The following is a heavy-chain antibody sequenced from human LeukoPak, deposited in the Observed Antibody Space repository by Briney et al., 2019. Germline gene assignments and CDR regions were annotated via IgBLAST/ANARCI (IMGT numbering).Heavy chain of an antibody. CDR3: AREPGGARGYSYGYGYYSYMDV. CDR2: VYYTGST. J-gene: IGHJ6*03. V-gene: IGHV4-59*11. D-gene: IGHD5-18*01. Sequence: SETLSLTCTVSGGSISRHYWSWIRQPPGKGLEWIGYVYYTGSTNYNPSLKSRVTISVDTSKNQFSLKLSSVTAADTAVYYCAREPGGARGYSYGYGYYSYMDVWGKGATVTVSS. CDR1: GGSISRHY.